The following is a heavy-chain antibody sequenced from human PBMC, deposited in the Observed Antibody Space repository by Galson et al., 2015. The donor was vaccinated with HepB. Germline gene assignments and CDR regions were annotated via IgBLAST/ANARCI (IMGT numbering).Heavy chain of an antibody. Sequence: SLRLSCAASGFTFSSYGMHWVRQAPGKGLEWVAVIWYDGSNKYYADSVKGRFTISRDNSKNTLYLQMNSLRAEDTAVYYCARGGTPNRGGMDVWGQGTTVTVSS. CDR3: ARGGTPNRGGMDV. CDR1: GFTFSSYG. J-gene: IGHJ6*02. CDR2: IWYDGSNK. D-gene: IGHD1-14*01. V-gene: IGHV3-33*01.